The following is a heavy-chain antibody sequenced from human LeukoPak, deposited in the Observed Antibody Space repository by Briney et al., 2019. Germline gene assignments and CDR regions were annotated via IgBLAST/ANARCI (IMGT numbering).Heavy chain of an antibody. D-gene: IGHD6-19*01. J-gene: IGHJ4*02. CDR2: ISGSGGST. CDR3: ARVSPSKIAVAGI. Sequence: GGSLRLSWAASGFTFSSYGMSWVRQAPGKGLEWVSAISGSGGSTYYADSVKGRFTISRDNAKNSLYLQMNSLRAADTAVYYCARVSPSKIAVAGIWGQGTLVTVSS. V-gene: IGHV3-23*01. CDR1: GFTFSSYG.